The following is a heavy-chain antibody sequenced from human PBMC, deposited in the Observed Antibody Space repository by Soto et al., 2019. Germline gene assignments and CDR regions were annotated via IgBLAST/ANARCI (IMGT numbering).Heavy chain of an antibody. CDR2: IYYTGST. V-gene: IGHV4-59*08. J-gene: IGHJ4*02. Sequence: PSETLSLTCTVSGGSISGYYWSWIRQPPGKGLEWIGNIYYTGSTTYNPSFRSRITMSADTSKNQFSLRLSSVAAADTAVYYCARYPPGSSDYWGQGTLVTVSS. CDR3: ARYPPGSSDY. CDR1: GGSISGYY. D-gene: IGHD1-1*01.